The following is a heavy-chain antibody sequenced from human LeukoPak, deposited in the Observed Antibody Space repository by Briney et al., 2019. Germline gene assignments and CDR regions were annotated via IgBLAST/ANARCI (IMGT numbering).Heavy chain of an antibody. CDR2: IYHSGST. V-gene: IGHV4-30-2*01. Sequence: SETLSLTCAVSGGSISSGGYSWSWIRQPPGKGLEWIGYIYHSGSTYYNPSLKSRVTISVDRSKNQFSLKLSSVTAADTAVYYCARGRLPARSSPWGYWGQGTLVTVSS. CDR3: ARGRLPARSSPWGY. D-gene: IGHD2-2*01. CDR1: GGSISSGGYS. J-gene: IGHJ4*02.